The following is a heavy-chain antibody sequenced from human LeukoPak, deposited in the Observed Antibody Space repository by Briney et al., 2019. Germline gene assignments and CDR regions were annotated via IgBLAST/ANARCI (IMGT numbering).Heavy chain of an antibody. Sequence: GGSLRLSCAASGLTFSGYWMNWVRQAPGKGLEWVANIKPDGSEKYYVDSVKGRFTISRDNAKNSLYLQMTSLRSDDTAVYYCARERVVPAAIGGGLRYWGQGTLVTVSS. CDR2: IKPDGSEK. D-gene: IGHD2-2*02. CDR3: ARERVVPAAIGGGLRY. V-gene: IGHV3-7*05. CDR1: GLTFSGYW. J-gene: IGHJ4*02.